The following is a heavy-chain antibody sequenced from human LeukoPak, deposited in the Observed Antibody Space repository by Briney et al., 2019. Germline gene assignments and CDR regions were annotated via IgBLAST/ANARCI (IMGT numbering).Heavy chain of an antibody. CDR2: IIPIFGTA. Sequence: SVKASCKASGGTFSSYAISWVRQAPGQGLEWMGRIIPIFGTANYAQKFQGRVTITTDESTSTAYMELSSLRSEDTAVYYCARGQWLVDSARNYYYYYYMDVWGKGTTVTVSS. CDR1: GGTFSSYA. V-gene: IGHV1-69*05. J-gene: IGHJ6*03. D-gene: IGHD6-19*01. CDR3: ARGQWLVDSARNYYYYYYMDV.